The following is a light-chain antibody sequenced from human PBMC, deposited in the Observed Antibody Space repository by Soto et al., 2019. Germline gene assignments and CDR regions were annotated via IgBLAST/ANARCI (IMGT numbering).Light chain of an antibody. J-gene: IGLJ1*01. Sequence: QSALTQPASVSGSPGQSITISCTGTSSDVGAYNYVSWFQQQPGKAPRLMIYDVTNRPSGVFDRFSGSKSGNTASLTISGLQAEDEADFYCSSHTPTGIHVFGTGTKVTVL. CDR2: DVT. V-gene: IGLV2-14*03. CDR1: SSDVGAYNY. CDR3: SSHTPTGIHV.